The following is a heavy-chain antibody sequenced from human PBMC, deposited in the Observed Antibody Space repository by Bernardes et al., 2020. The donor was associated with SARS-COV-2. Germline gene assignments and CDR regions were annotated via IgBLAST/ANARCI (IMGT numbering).Heavy chain of an antibody. CDR3: ARDVGGTDWRFGFDV. CDR2: ISGGGMYL. V-gene: IGHV3-21*01. D-gene: IGHD3-9*01. Sequence: GGSLRLSCAASGFTFRNYLFSWFRQAPGKGLAWISSISGGGMYLYYGDSVRGRFTTSRDNTRTSVFLQMESLRAEDTAVYYCARDVGGTDWRFGFDVWGPGTMVHVSS. J-gene: IGHJ3*01. CDR1: GFTFRNYL.